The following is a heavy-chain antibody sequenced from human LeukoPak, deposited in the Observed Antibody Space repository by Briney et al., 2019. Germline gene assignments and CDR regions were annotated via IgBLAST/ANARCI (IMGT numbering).Heavy chain of an antibody. V-gene: IGHV4-34*01. D-gene: IGHD1-7*01. CDR3: ARGRANWDYDFDF. Sequence: PSETLSLTCAVYGASFVGRHWSWIRQPPGKGLEWLGEASHAGITNYNPSLKSRVSRSVDTSKDQFSLKLASVTAADTAIYYCARGRANWDYDFDFWGPGTLVTVSS. CDR2: ASHAGIT. CDR1: GASFVGRH. J-gene: IGHJ4*02.